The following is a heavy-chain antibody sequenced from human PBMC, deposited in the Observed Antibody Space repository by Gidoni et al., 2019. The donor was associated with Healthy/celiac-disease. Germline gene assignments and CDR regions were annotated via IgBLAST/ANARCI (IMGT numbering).Heavy chain of an antibody. CDR1: GFTFSSYA. D-gene: IGHD3-3*01. J-gene: IGHJ4*02. CDR3: AKSPFPLYDFWSGYYFDY. V-gene: IGHV3-23*01. CDR2: ISGSGGST. Sequence: VQLLESGGGLVQPGGSLRLPCAASGFTFSSYAMSWVRQAPGKGLEWVSAISGSGGSTYYADSVKGRFTISRDNSKNTLYLQMNSLRAEDTAVYYCAKSPFPLYDFWSGYYFDYWGQGTLVTVSS.